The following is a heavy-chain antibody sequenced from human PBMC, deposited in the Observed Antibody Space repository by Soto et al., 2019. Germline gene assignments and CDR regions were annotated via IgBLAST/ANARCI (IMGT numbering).Heavy chain of an antibody. CDR1: GCSIISYY. Sequence: SETLSLTCPVSGCSIISYYWSWIQQPPGKGLEWIGYIYYSGSTNYTPSLKSRVTISGDTSKNQFSLKLSSVTAADTAVYYCARRYGGNLDYWGQGTLVTVS. CDR2: IYYSGST. V-gene: IGHV4-59*08. D-gene: IGHD1-26*01. J-gene: IGHJ4*02. CDR3: ARRYGGNLDY.